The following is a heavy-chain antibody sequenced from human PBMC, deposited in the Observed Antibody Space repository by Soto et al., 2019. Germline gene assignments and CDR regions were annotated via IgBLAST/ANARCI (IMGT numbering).Heavy chain of an antibody. D-gene: IGHD6-19*01. CDR1: GYTLTSYD. V-gene: IGHV1-8*01. Sequence: GASLKVSCKASGYTLTSYDINWVRQATGQGLEWMGWMNPNSGNTGYAQTFQGRVTMTRNSSISTAYMELSSLRSEDTAVYYCARVRRRWLVRLWYYYGMDVCRQGNTVTASS. CDR2: MNPNSGNT. CDR3: ARVRRRWLVRLWYYYGMDV. J-gene: IGHJ6*02.